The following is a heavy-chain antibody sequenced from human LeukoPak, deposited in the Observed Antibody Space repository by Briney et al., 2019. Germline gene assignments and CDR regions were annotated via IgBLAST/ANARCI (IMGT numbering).Heavy chain of an antibody. Sequence: GASVNVSCKASGYTFTSYDINWVRQATGQGLEWMGWMNPNSGNTGYAQKFQGGVTMTRNTSISTAYMELSSLRSEDTAVYYCARGGFYGGDNWFDPWGQGTLVTVSS. D-gene: IGHD4-23*01. CDR1: GYTFTSYD. CDR3: ARGGFYGGDNWFDP. J-gene: IGHJ5*02. CDR2: MNPNSGNT. V-gene: IGHV1-8*01.